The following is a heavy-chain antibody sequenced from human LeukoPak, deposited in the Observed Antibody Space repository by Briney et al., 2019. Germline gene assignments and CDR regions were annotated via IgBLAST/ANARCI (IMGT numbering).Heavy chain of an antibody. CDR2: ISGSGGST. J-gene: IGHJ4*02. D-gene: IGHD6-19*01. CDR1: GITLSNYG. CDR3: AKDRPFSYSSGWYLDY. V-gene: IGHV3-23*01. Sequence: GGSLRLSCAVSGITLSNYGMSWVRKAPGKGLEWVSAISGSGGSTYYADSVKGRFTISRDNSKNTLYLQMNSLRAEDTAVYYCAKDRPFSYSSGWYLDYWGQGTLVTVSS.